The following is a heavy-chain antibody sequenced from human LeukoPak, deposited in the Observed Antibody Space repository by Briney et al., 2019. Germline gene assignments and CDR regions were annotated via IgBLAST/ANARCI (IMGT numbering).Heavy chain of an antibody. Sequence: ASVKVSCKASGYTFTSYAFHWVRQAPGQRLEWMGWISAGNGNTKYSQNFQGRVTFISNTSATTAFMELSSLRSEDAAVYYCARDSGSGSNDYWGQGTLVTVSS. D-gene: IGHD1-26*01. CDR3: ARDSGSGSNDY. J-gene: IGHJ4*02. CDR1: GYTFTSYA. CDR2: ISAGNGNT. V-gene: IGHV1-3*01.